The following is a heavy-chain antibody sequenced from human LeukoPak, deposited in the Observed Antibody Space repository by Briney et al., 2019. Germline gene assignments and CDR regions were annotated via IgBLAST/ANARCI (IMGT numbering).Heavy chain of an antibody. CDR1: AGSISSSSYY. CDR2: IYYSVST. D-gene: IGHD2-15*01. V-gene: IGHV4-39*01. CDR3: ARVRRLGYCRGSSCYSSQHYFDS. Sequence: SETLSLTCSVSAGSISSSSYYWGWIRQAPGKGLEWIGSIYYSVSTYYNPSLKIRFTLSVDTSKTQFSLRLSSVTAADTAVYFCARVRRLGYCRGSSCYSSQHYFDSWGQGTLATVSS. J-gene: IGHJ4*02.